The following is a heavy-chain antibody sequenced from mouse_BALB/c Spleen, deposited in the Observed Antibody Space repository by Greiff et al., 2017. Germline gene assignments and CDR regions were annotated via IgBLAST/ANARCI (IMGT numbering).Heavy chain of an antibody. Sequence: EVQLEESGPGLVKPSQSLSLTCTATGYSITSYYAWNWIRQFPGNKLEWMGYISYSGSTSYNPSLKSRISITRDKSKNQFFLQLNSVTTEDTATYYCARSESTMIRGFDYWGQGTTLTVSS. V-gene: IGHV3-2*02. CDR1: GYSITSYYA. D-gene: IGHD2-4*01. J-gene: IGHJ2*01. CDR3: ARSESTMIRGFDY. CDR2: ISYSGST.